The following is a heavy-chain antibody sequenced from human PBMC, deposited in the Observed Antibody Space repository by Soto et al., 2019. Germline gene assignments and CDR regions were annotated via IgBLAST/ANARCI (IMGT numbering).Heavy chain of an antibody. CDR3: APARCSSTSCRDAFDI. CDR2: IIPILGIA. J-gene: IGHJ3*02. Sequence: QVQLVQSGAEVKKPGSSVKVSCKASGGTFSSYTISWVRQAPGQGLEWMGRIIPILGIANYAQKFQGRVTITADKSTSTAYMERSSLRSEDTAVYYCAPARCSSTSCRDAFDIWGQGTMVTVSS. V-gene: IGHV1-69*02. D-gene: IGHD2-2*01. CDR1: GGTFSSYT.